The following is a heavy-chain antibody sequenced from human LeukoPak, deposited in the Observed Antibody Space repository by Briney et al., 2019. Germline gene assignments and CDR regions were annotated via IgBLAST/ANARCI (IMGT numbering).Heavy chain of an antibody. CDR3: AGGLLEAQGWLQWLGTVYSMDV. CDR1: GGSISSGSYY. CDR2: IYTSGST. J-gene: IGHJ6*02. D-gene: IGHD5-24*01. Sequence: SETLSLTCTVSGGSISSGSYYWSWIRQPAGKGLEWIGRIYTSGSTNYNPSLKSRVTISVDTSKNQFSLKLSSVTAADTAVYYCAGGLLEAQGWLQWLGTVYSMDVWGQGTPVTVSS. V-gene: IGHV4-61*02.